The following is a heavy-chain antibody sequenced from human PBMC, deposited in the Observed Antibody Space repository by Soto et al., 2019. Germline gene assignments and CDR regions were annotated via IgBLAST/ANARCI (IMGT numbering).Heavy chain of an antibody. D-gene: IGHD2-2*01. CDR2: VKSKSDGGTT. V-gene: IGHV3-15*01. J-gene: IGHJ4*02. Sequence: GGSLRLSCAASGFTFSNAWMSWVRQAPGKGLEWVGRVKSKSDGGTTDYAAPVKGRFTISRDDSENTLYLEVNSLNTEDTAVYHCTTERYCSSTTCPGTIDIWGQATLVTVSS. CDR3: TTERYCSSTTCPGTIDI. CDR1: GFTFSNAW.